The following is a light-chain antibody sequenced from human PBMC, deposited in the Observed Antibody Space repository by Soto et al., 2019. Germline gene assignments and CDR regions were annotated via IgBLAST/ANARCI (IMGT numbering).Light chain of an antibody. Sequence: IVLTQSPGTLSLSPGERATLSCRASENVASNYLAWYQQKPGQAPRLLIFDASRRATDIPDRFSGSGSGTDFTLITSRLEPEDFAVYHCQQYAISPWTFGQGTKVEVK. CDR1: ENVASNY. CDR2: DAS. J-gene: IGKJ1*01. CDR3: QQYAISPWT. V-gene: IGKV3-20*01.